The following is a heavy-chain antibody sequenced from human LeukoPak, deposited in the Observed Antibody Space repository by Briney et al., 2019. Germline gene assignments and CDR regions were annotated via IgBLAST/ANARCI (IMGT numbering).Heavy chain of an antibody. D-gene: IGHD6-13*01. CDR2: IHHSGSI. CDR1: GVSISSNLW. CDR3: AREVVAAAGTVDY. Sequence: SETLSLTCAVSGVSISSNLWWTWVRQPPGKGLEWIAEIHHSGSINYNPSLKSRVTISVDKAKNQFSLILSSVTTADTAVYYCAREVVAAAGTVDYWGQGTLVTVSS. V-gene: IGHV4-4*02. J-gene: IGHJ4*02.